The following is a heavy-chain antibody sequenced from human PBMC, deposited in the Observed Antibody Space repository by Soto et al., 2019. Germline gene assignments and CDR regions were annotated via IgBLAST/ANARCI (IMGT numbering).Heavy chain of an antibody. CDR2: MNPNSGNT. CDR3: ARTLYGDTVDY. J-gene: IGHJ4*02. CDR1: GYTFTSYD. V-gene: IGHV1-8*01. Sequence: QVQLVQSGAEVKKPGASVKVSCKASGYTFTSYDINWVRQATGQGLEWMGWMNPNSGNTGYAQKFQARXTXPXXTSRSTAYMELSSLRSEDTAVYYCARTLYGDTVDYWGQGTLVTVSS. D-gene: IGHD4-17*01.